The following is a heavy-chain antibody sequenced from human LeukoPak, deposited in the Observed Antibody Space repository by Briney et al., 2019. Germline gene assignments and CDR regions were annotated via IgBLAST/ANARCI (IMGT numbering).Heavy chain of an antibody. CDR2: ISSSSSYI. D-gene: IGHD6-6*01. V-gene: IGHV3-21*01. J-gene: IGHJ4*02. CDR3: ASMSSSSVYFDY. CDR1: GFTFSSYS. Sequence: GGSLRLSCAASGFTFSSYSMNWVRQAPGKGLEWVSSISSSSSYIYYADSVKGRFTISRDNAKNPLYLQMNSLRAEDTAVYYCASMSSSSVYFDYWGQGTLVTVSS.